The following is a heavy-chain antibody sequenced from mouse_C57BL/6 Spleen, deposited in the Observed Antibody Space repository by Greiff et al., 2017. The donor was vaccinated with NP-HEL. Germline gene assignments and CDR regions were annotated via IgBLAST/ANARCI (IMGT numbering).Heavy chain of an antibody. V-gene: IGHV3-6*01. J-gene: IGHJ3*01. Sequence: EVQLQESGPGLVKPSQSLSLTCSVTGYSITSGYYWNWIRQFPGNKLEWMGYISYDGSNNYNPSLKNRISITRDTSKNQFFLKLNSVTTEDTATYYGARREVYYGSSYGFAYWGQGTLVTVSA. CDR1: GYSITSGYY. CDR3: ARREVYYGSSYGFAY. D-gene: IGHD1-1*01. CDR2: ISYDGSN.